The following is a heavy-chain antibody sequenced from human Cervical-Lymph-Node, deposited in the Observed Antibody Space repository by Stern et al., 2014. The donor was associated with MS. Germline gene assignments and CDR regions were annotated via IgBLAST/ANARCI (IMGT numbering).Heavy chain of an antibody. J-gene: IGHJ4*02. D-gene: IGHD4/OR15-4a*01. Sequence: VQLVESGGEVKKPGASVKVSCKTSGYTFINYGITWVRQAPGQGPEWMGWVCGHNGIKNDARKFQDRVTITRDTSTSTAYMELRSLTPDDTAVYYCARDRANYGVFDYWGQGSLVTVSA. V-gene: IGHV1-18*01. CDR1: GYTFINYG. CDR3: ARDRANYGVFDY. CDR2: VCGHNGIK.